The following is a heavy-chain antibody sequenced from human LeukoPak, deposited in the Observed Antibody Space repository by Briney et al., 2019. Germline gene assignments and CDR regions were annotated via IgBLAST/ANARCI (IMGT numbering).Heavy chain of an antibody. J-gene: IGHJ5*02. CDR1: GGSFSGYY. CDR2: INHSGST. V-gene: IGHV4-34*01. D-gene: IGHD2-2*01. CDR3: ARSGYCSSPSSCYNWFDP. Sequence: SETLSLTCAVYGGSFSGYYWSWIRQPPGKGLEWIGEINHSGSTNYNPSLKSRTTISLDTSRNYFSLDLNSVTAADTAVYYCARSGYCSSPSSCYNWFDPWGQGTLVTVSS.